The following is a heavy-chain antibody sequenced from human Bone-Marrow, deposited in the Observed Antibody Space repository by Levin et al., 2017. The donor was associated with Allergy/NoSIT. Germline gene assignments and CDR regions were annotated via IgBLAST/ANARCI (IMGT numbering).Heavy chain of an antibody. CDR1: GDSISNHKW. CDR2: INQRGTV. J-gene: IGHJ6*03. CDR3: ATDGAISISGAPMDV. V-gene: IGHV4-4*02. D-gene: IGHD3-3*01. Sequence: SCAVSGDSISNHKWWSWVRQPPGKGLEWIGEINQRGTVNYNPSLRNRVSISEDKSKNQFFLNLSSVTAADTAVYYCATDGAISISGAPMDVWGKGTAVIVSS.